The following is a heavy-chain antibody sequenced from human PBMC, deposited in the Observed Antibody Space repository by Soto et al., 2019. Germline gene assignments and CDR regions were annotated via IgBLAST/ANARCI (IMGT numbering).Heavy chain of an antibody. CDR1: GFTFSAYV. CDR3: AKEERTFGEGY. CDR2: ISGRGDVT. D-gene: IGHD3-3*01. V-gene: IGHV3-23*01. Sequence: EAQLLESGGDSAQPGGSLRLFCAASGFTFSAYVLNWVRQAPGKGLEWVSGISGRGDVTYYADSVRGRFTISRDNSKNTLYLQMNSLRAEDTAIYYCAKEERTFGEGYWGRGTLVTVSS. J-gene: IGHJ4*02.